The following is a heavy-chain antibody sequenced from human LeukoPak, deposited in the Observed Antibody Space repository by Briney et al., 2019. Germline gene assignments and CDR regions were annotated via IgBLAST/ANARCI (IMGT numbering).Heavy chain of an antibody. CDR1: GFTFSSYA. CDR3: AKALSTVTTSGYFDY. D-gene: IGHD4-17*01. J-gene: IGHJ4*02. CDR2: ISGSGGST. V-gene: IGHV3-23*01. Sequence: GGSLRLSCAASGFTFSSYAMSWVRQAPGNGLEWVSAISGSGGSTYYADSVKGRFTISRDNSKNTLYLQMNSLRAEDTAVYYCAKALSTVTTSGYFDYWGQGTLVTVSS.